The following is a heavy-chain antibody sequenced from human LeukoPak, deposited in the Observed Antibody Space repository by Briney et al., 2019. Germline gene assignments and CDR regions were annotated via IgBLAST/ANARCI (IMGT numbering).Heavy chain of an antibody. CDR1: GFNFSDYY. CDR3: ARDLTSGWLTADY. J-gene: IGHJ4*02. CDR2: ISSSGRTT. D-gene: IGHD6-19*01. Sequence: GGSLRPSCAASGFNFSDYYIHWIRQAPGKGLEWVSYISSSGRTTYYTESAKGRFTISRDNAKNSLYLQMTSLRVEDTAMFYCARDLTSGWLTADYWGQGTLVTVSS. V-gene: IGHV3-11*01.